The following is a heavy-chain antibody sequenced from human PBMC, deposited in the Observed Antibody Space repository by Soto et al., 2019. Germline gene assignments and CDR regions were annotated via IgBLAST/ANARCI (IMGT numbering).Heavy chain of an antibody. CDR2: ISYDGNNK. J-gene: IGHJ4*02. D-gene: IGHD2-2*01. Sequence: QVQLVESGGGVVQPGRTLRLSYAASGFTCSPYAMHWVRQAPGKGLEWVAVISYDGNNKNYADSVKGRLAISRDNSRNTLYLQMNSLGAEDTAVYYCARARLDTPALDYWGQGTLVTVSS. CDR3: ARARLDTPALDY. V-gene: IGHV3-30*09. CDR1: GFTCSPYA.